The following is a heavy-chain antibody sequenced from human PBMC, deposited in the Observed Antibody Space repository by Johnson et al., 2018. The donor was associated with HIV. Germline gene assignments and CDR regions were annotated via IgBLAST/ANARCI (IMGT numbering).Heavy chain of an antibody. Sequence: VQLVESGGGLVQPGRSLRLSCAASGFTFDDYAMHWVRQAPGKGLEWVSGISWNSGSIGYADSVKGRFTISRDNAKNSLYLQMNSLRAEDTAVYYCAKSPRFTIFGSDAFDIWGQGTMVTVSS. CDR2: ISWNSGSI. D-gene: IGHD3-3*01. CDR1: GFTFDDYA. J-gene: IGHJ3*02. V-gene: IGHV3-9*01. CDR3: AKSPRFTIFGSDAFDI.